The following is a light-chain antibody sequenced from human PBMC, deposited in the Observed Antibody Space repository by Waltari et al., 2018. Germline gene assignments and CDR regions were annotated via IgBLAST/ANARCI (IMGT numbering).Light chain of an antibody. CDR1: QRVFNY. J-gene: IGKJ4*01. CDR2: GTS. Sequence: EIVLTQSPSTLSLSAGERATLSCRASQRVFNYLARYQQKPGQAPRLLIYGTSTSATGIPARVSGSGSETDFTLTISNLEAEDFALYFCKQGSVLPLTFGGGTKVDIK. CDR3: KQGSVLPLT. V-gene: IGKV3-11*01.